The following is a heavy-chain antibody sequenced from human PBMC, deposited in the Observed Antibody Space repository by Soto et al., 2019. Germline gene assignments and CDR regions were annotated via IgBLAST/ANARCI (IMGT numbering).Heavy chain of an antibody. CDR1: GGSISSYY. CDR3: ARHVKQLVGYYYYMDV. CDR2: IYYSGST. J-gene: IGHJ6*03. Sequence: QVQLQESGPGLVKPSETLSLTCTVSGGSISSYYWSWIRQPPGKGLEWIGYIYYSGSTNYNPSLKSXVTXSXXXXXXXXXXXXXXXTXADTAVYYCARHVKQLVGYYYYMDVWGKGTTVTVSS. D-gene: IGHD6-6*01. V-gene: IGHV4-59*08.